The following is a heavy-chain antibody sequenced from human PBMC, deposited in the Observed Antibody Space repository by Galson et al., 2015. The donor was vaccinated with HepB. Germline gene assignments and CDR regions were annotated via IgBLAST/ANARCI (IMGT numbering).Heavy chain of an antibody. CDR1: GFTFSNYA. CDR2: IRYDGTKT. J-gene: IGHJ4*02. D-gene: IGHD3/OR15-3a*01. CDR3: AKDVSLGGLGTDFYFDY. V-gene: IGHV3-30*02. Sequence: SLRLSCAASGFTFSNYAMHWVRQAPGKGLEWVALIRYDGTKTYYEDSVKGRFTISRDNSRNMVYLQLNNLRSEDAAVYYCAKDVSLGGLGTDFYFDYWGQGTLVTVSS.